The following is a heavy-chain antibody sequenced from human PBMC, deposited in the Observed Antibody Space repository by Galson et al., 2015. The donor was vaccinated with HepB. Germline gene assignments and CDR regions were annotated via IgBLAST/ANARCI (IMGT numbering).Heavy chain of an antibody. D-gene: IGHD3-10*01. CDR2: ISSSSQTT. Sequence: SLRLSCAASGFSFSSYSMNWVRLAPGKGLESVSYISSSSQTTAYADSVKGRFTISRDNAKNFLYLQMNSLRAEDTAVYYCARGPYYGTGSYYMSAFDIWGQGTTVTVSS. J-gene: IGHJ3*02. V-gene: IGHV3-48*01. CDR3: ARGPYYGTGSYYMSAFDI. CDR1: GFSFSSYS.